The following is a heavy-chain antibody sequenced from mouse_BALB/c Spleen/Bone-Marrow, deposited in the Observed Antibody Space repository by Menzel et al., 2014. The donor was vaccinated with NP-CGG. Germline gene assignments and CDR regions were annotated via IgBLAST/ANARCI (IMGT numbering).Heavy chain of an antibody. V-gene: IGHV4-1*02. J-gene: IGHJ1*01. CDR1: GFDFSRYW. Sequence: VQLQQSGGGLVQPGGSLKLSCAASGFDFSRYWMSWVRQAPGKGLEWIGEINPDSSTINYTPSLKDKFIISRDNAKNTLYLQMSKVRSEDAALYYCARPTLLQYFDVWGAGTTVTVSS. CDR2: INPDSSTI. CDR3: ARPTLLQYFDV. D-gene: IGHD1-2*01.